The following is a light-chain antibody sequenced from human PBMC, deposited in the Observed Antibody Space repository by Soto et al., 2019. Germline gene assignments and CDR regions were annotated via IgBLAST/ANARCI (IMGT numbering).Light chain of an antibody. CDR1: QSISTY. J-gene: IGKJ5*01. CDR2: AAS. CDR3: QQTYNTLPTT. Sequence: DVQMPQSPSSLSAFVGDRVTITCRASQSISTYLNWYQQKPGKAPRLLIYAASSLQSGVPSRFIGSGSGTDFTLTISFLQTEDFATYYCQQTYNTLPTTFGQGTRLEIK. V-gene: IGKV1-39*01.